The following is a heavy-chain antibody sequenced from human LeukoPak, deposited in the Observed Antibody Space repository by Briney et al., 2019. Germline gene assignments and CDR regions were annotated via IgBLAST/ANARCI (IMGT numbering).Heavy chain of an antibody. Sequence: SGPTLLNPTQTLTLTCSFSVFSLTTNGVGVGWIRQPPAKALEWLAVIYWNDDKHYSPFLKSRLTITKDASKEQVVLTVTNMDPVDTATYYCARFQVTGTYRFDYWGQGTLVTVSS. D-gene: IGHD1-7*01. CDR1: VFSLTTNGVG. V-gene: IGHV2-5*01. CDR3: ARFQVTGTYRFDY. CDR2: IYWNDDK. J-gene: IGHJ4*02.